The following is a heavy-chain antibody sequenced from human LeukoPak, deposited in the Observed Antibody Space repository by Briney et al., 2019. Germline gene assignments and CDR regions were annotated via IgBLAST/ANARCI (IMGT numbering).Heavy chain of an antibody. CDR3: ARGLEILSGYYYDSSHYYFDY. D-gene: IGHD3-22*01. CDR1: GGSIISYY. J-gene: IGHJ4*02. Sequence: SETLSLTCTVSGGSIISYYWSWIRQPAGKGLEWIGRIYTSGSTNYNPSLKSRVTMSVDTSKNQFSLKLSSVAAADTAVYYCARGLEILSGYYYDSSHYYFDYWGQGALVTVSS. CDR2: IYTSGST. V-gene: IGHV4-4*07.